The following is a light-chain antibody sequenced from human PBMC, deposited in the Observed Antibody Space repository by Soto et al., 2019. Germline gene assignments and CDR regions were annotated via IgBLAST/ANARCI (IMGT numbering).Light chain of an antibody. CDR2: DAS. CDR1: QSISGT. Sequence: ELVMKQSPATLSVSTGGIATLSCRASQSISGTLAWYQQKPGQAPRLLIYDASNRAIGIPARFSGSGSGTDFTLIISSLQSEDFAVYYCQQYNNWPPWTFGRGTKVDIK. J-gene: IGKJ1*01. CDR3: QQYNNWPPWT. V-gene: IGKV3D-15*01.